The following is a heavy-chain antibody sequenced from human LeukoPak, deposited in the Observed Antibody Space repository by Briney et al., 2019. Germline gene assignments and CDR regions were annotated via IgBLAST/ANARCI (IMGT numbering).Heavy chain of an antibody. CDR1: GFTFSTYG. Sequence: GGSLRLSCAASGFTFSTYGMTWVRQAPGKGLEWVSSISDSGGSTQSADSVKGRFTISRDNSKNALYLQMNSLRAEDTAEYYCAKHTHNHGGFFDPWGQGTLVTVSS. CDR2: ISDSGGST. CDR3: AKHTHNHGGFFDP. D-gene: IGHD2-15*01. V-gene: IGHV3-23*01. J-gene: IGHJ5*02.